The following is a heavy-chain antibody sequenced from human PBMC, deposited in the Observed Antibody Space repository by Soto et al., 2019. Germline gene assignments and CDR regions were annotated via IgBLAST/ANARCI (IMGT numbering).Heavy chain of an antibody. CDR3: AKDGGFGGGSLYY. Sequence: EVQLLESGGGLVQPGGSLRLSCAASGLTFSSFAMSWVRQVPGKGLEWVSTISGNGDRTYYADSVKGRFTISRENSKNTLYLQMSSLRGEDTAVYYCAKDGGFGGGSLYYWGQGTLVTGSS. V-gene: IGHV3-23*01. D-gene: IGHD1-26*01. J-gene: IGHJ4*02. CDR1: GLTFSSFA. CDR2: ISGNGDRT.